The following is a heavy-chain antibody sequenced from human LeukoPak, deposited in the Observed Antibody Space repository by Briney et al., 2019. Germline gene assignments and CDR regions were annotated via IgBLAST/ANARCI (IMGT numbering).Heavy chain of an antibody. V-gene: IGHV3-21*01. D-gene: IGHD7-27*01. CDR2: ISSSSAYI. CDR3: ARGGWGYDAFDI. CDR1: GFTFSSYE. J-gene: IGHJ3*02. Sequence: GSLRLSCAASGFTFSSYEMNWVRQAPGKGLEWVSSISSSSAYIYYADSVKGRFTISRDNAKNSLYLQMNSLRAEDTAVYYCARGGWGYDAFDIWGQGTMVIVSS.